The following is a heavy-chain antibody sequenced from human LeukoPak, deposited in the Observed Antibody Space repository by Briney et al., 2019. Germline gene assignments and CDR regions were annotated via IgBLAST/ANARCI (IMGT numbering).Heavy chain of an antibody. CDR3: ARTLIFGVVKNDY. CDR2: ISAYNGNT. CDR1: GYTFTSYY. D-gene: IGHD3-3*01. Sequence: GASVKVSCKASGYTFTSYYMHWVRQAPGQGLEWMGWISAYNGNTNYAQKLQGRVTMTTDTSTSTAYMELRSLRSDDTAVYYCARTLIFGVVKNDYWGQGTLVTVSS. V-gene: IGHV1-18*04. J-gene: IGHJ4*02.